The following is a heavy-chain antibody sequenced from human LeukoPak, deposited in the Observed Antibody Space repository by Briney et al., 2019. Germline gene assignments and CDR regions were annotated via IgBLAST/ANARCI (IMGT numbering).Heavy chain of an antibody. D-gene: IGHD3-22*01. CDR1: GFTVSSNY. CDR2: VYSDGTT. V-gene: IGHV3-53*01. Sequence: PGGSLRLSCAASGFTVSSNYMSWVRQAPGKGLEWVSLVYSDGTTYYADSVKGRFTFSRDNSKNTLYLHMNSLRAEDTAAYYCARDLTYFYDSSGAGFDYWGQGTLVTVSS. CDR3: ARDLTYFYDSSGAGFDY. J-gene: IGHJ4*02.